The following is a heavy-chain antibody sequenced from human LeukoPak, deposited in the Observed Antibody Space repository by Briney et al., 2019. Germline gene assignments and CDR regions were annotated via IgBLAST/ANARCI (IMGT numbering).Heavy chain of an antibody. J-gene: IGHJ4*02. Sequence: PGGSLRLSCAASGFTFSSYAMSWVRQATGKGLEWVSAISGSGGSTYYADSVKGRFTISRDNSKNTLYLQMNSLRAEDTAVYYCAKDDYYDILTGYYTLFDYWGQGTLVTVSS. CDR2: ISGSGGST. CDR1: GFTFSSYA. V-gene: IGHV3-23*01. CDR3: AKDDYYDILTGYYTLFDY. D-gene: IGHD3-9*01.